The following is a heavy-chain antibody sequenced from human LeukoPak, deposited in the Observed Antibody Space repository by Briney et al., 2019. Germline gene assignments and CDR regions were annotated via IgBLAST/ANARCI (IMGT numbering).Heavy chain of an antibody. CDR1: GFTFTTYG. J-gene: IGHJ3*02. Sequence: ASVKVSCKASGFTFTTYGISWVRQAPGQGLEWMGRIIPILGIANYAQKFQGRVTITADKSTSTAYMELSSLRSEDTAVYYCAREDDVPWSGIAAAGTDDAFDIWGQGTMVTVSS. V-gene: IGHV1-69*04. CDR3: AREDDVPWSGIAAAGTDDAFDI. D-gene: IGHD6-13*01. CDR2: IIPILGIA.